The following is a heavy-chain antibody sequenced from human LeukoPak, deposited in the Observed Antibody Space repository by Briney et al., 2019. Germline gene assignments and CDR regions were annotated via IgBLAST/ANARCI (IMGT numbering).Heavy chain of an antibody. Sequence: SETLSLTCTVSGGSISSGDYYWSWIRQPPGKGLEWIGYIYYSGSTYYNPSLKSRVTISVDTSKNQFSLKLSSVTAADTAVYYCARLIDLAYCGGDCYSGVGPFDYWGQGTLVTVSS. V-gene: IGHV4-30-4*01. CDR1: GGSISSGDYY. CDR3: ARLIDLAYCGGDCYSGVGPFDY. J-gene: IGHJ4*02. CDR2: IYYSGST. D-gene: IGHD2-21*02.